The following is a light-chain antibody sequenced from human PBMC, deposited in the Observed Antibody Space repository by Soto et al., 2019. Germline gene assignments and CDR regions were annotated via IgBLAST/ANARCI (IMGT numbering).Light chain of an antibody. V-gene: IGLV3-25*02. CDR1: TLPKKY. CDR2: KDG. J-gene: IGLJ3*02. CDR3: QSAGPSGPFSWV. Sequence: SYELTQPPSVSVSPGQTARITCSGDTLPKKYVYWYQKKAGQAPLLVVYKDGERPSGIPERFSGSSSGSTVTLTISGVQAEDEADYYCQSAGPSGPFSWVFGGGTKLTVL.